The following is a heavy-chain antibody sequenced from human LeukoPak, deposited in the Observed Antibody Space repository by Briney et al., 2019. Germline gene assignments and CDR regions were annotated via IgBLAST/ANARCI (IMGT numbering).Heavy chain of an antibody. CDR3: ARVGYYGSGSYYQRKNYYYYGMDV. D-gene: IGHD3-10*01. J-gene: IGHJ6*02. CDR2: INPNSGGT. CDR1: GYTFTGYY. Sequence: ASVKVSCKASGYTFTGYYIHWVRQAPGQGLEWMGRINPNSGGTNYEEKFQGRVTMTRDTSINTVYVEVSSLRSDDTAVYYCARVGYYGSGSYYQRKNYYYYGMDVWGQGTTVTVSS. V-gene: IGHV1-2*06.